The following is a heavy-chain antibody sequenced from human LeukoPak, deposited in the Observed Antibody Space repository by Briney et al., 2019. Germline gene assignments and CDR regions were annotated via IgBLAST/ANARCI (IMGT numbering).Heavy chain of an antibody. Sequence: GGSLRLSRAASGSTFSSYWMSWVRQAPGKGLEWVANIKQDGSEKYYVDSVKGRFTISRDNAKNSLYLQMNSLRAEDTAVYYCARGPARLRFLESYWGQGTLVTVSS. CDR1: GSTFSSYW. D-gene: IGHD3-3*01. V-gene: IGHV3-7*01. CDR2: IKQDGSEK. CDR3: ARGPARLRFLESY. J-gene: IGHJ4*02.